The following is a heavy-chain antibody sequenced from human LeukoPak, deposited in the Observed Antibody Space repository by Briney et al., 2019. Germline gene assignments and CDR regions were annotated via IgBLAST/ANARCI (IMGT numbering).Heavy chain of an antibody. CDR1: GGSISSHY. D-gene: IGHD2-15*01. V-gene: IGHV4-59*11. J-gene: IGHJ5*02. CDR2: IYYSGST. Sequence: SETLSLTCTVSGGSISSHYWSWIRQPPGKGLEGIGYIYYSGSTNYNPSLKSRVTISVDTSKNQFSLKLSSVTAADTAVYYCARMVGNWFDPWGQGTLVTVSS. CDR3: ARMVGNWFDP.